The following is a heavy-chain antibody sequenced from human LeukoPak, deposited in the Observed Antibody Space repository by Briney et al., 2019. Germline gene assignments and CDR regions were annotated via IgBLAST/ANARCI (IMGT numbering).Heavy chain of an antibody. D-gene: IGHD4-17*01. CDR1: GGSISSGGYY. J-gene: IGHJ3*02. Sequence: SETLSLTCAVSGGSISSGGYYWSWIRQPPGKDLEWIGNIYHSGSTYYNPSLKSRVAISVDRPKNQFSLKLSSVTAADTAVYYCARAFPFDDYGDPDAFDIWGQGTMVTVSS. CDR2: IYHSGST. CDR3: ARAFPFDDYGDPDAFDI. V-gene: IGHV4-30-2*01.